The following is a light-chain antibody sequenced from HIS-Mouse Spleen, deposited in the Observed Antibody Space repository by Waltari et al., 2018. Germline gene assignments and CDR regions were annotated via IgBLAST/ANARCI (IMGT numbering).Light chain of an antibody. CDR1: SSDVGSYNL. CDR3: CSYAGSSTWV. CDR2: GGS. Sequence: QSALTQPASVSGSPGQSITISCTGTSSDVGSYNLVSGYQQHPGKAPKLMIYGGSKRPSGVSTRFSGSKSGNTASLTISGLQAEDEADYYCCSYAGSSTWVFGGGTKLTVL. V-gene: IGLV2-23*01. J-gene: IGLJ3*02.